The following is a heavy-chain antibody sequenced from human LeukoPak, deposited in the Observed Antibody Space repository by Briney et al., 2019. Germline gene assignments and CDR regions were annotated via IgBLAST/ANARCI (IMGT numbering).Heavy chain of an antibody. J-gene: IGHJ1*01. Sequence: ASVKVSCKASGYTLTSYDINWVRQATGQGLEWMGWMNPSSGNTGYAQKFQGRVTMTRNTSISTAYMELSSLRSEDTAVYYCARGPPLLWFGQAQFQHWGQGTLVTVSS. CDR3: ARGPPLLWFGQAQFQH. V-gene: IGHV1-8*01. CDR2: MNPSSGNT. CDR1: GYTLTSYD. D-gene: IGHD3-10*01.